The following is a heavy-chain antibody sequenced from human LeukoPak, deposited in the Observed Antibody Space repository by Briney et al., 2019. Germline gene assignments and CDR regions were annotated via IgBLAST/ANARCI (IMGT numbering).Heavy chain of an antibody. CDR3: ALRDGHTANDY. CDR2: INHSGST. CDR1: GGSFSGYY. J-gene: IGHJ4*02. V-gene: IGHV4-34*01. D-gene: IGHD5-24*01. Sequence: SETLSLTCAVYGGSFSGYYWSWIRQPPGKGLEWIGEINHSGSTNYNPSLKSRVTISVDTSKNQFSLKLSSVTAADTAVYYCALRDGHTANDYWGQGTLVTVSS.